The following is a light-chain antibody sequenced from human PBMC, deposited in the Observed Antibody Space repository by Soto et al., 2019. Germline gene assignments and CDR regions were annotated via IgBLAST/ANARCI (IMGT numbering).Light chain of an antibody. Sequence: EIVLTQSPATLSFSPGERATLSCSTSQSVSTYLAWYQQKPGQAPRLLIYDAFNRATGIPARFSGSGSGTEFTLTISSLEPEDFAVYYCHQRSNWPLTFGGGTKVEIK. V-gene: IGKV3-11*01. CDR1: QSVSTY. J-gene: IGKJ4*01. CDR2: DAF. CDR3: HQRSNWPLT.